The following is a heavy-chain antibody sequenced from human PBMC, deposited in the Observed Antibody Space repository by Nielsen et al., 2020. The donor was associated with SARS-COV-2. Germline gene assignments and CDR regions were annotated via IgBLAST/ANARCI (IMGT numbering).Heavy chain of an antibody. Sequence: ASVKVSCKASGYTFTSYDINWVRQATGQGLEWMGWMNPNSGNTGYAQKFQGRVTMTRNTSISTAYMELSSLRAEDTAVYYCAKDRFSSSWYFSPASSGYMDVWGKGTTVTVSS. CDR3: AKDRFSSSWYFSPASSGYMDV. V-gene: IGHV1-8*01. J-gene: IGHJ6*03. CDR2: MNPNSGNT. D-gene: IGHD6-13*01. CDR1: GYTFTSYD.